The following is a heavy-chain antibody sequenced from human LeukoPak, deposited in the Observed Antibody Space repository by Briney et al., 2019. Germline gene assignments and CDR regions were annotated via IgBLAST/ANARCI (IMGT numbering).Heavy chain of an antibody. D-gene: IGHD3-10*01. Sequence: GGSLRLSCAASGFIFNNYGMHWVRQAPGKGLEWVAFIRYDGTNKYYADSVKGRFTISRDNSKSTHYLQLNSLRAEDTAVYHCARDYDFGSGSESLGALDIWGQGTMVTVSS. J-gene: IGHJ3*02. V-gene: IGHV3-30*02. CDR3: ARDYDFGSGSESLGALDI. CDR1: GFIFNNYG. CDR2: IRYDGTNK.